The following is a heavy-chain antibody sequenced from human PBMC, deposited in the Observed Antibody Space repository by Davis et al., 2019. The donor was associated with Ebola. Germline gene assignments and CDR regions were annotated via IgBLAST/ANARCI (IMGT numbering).Heavy chain of an antibody. CDR3: ASGGSSGYSPFDY. CDR2: ISGGGGST. V-gene: IGHV3-23*01. CDR1: GFTFSSYA. J-gene: IGHJ4*02. D-gene: IGHD3-22*01. Sequence: PGGSLRLSCAASGFTFSSYAMSWVRQAPGKGLEWVSAISGGGGSTYYADSVKGRFTISRDNSKNTLYLQMNSLRAEDTAMYYCASGGSSGYSPFDYWGQGTLVTVSS.